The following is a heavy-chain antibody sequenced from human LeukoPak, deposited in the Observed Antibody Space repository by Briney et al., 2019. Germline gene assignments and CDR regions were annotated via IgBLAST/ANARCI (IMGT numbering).Heavy chain of an antibody. CDR2: LSPSGANI. CDR1: GFTFSSYA. D-gene: IGHD4-23*01. CDR3: AAGPYGGNTPFDY. V-gene: IGHV3-23*01. J-gene: IGHJ4*02. Sequence: GGSLRLSCAASGFTFSSYAMSWVRQAPGRGLEWVSSLSPSGANIYYADSVKGRFTISRDNSKNTLYLHMNNLRVEDTALYYCAAGPYGGNTPFDYWGQGTLVTISS.